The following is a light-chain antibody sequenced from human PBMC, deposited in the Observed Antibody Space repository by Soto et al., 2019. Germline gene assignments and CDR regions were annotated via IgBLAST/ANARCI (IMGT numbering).Light chain of an antibody. CDR1: QGISSY. CDR3: QQYYSYPPFT. V-gene: IGKV1-8*01. Sequence: IRMTQSPSSFSASTGDRVTITCRASQGISSYLAWYQQKPGKAPKLLIYAASTLQSGVPSRFSGSGSGTDFTLTISCLQSEDFATYYCQQYYSYPPFTFGPGTKVDIK. CDR2: AAS. J-gene: IGKJ3*01.